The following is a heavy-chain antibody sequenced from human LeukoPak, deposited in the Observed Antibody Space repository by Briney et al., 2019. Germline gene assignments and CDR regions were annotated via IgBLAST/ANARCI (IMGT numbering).Heavy chain of an antibody. D-gene: IGHD2-21*01. Sequence: GGSLRLSCAASGFTFDTYNFYWVRQAPGKGLEWVASIRSYSRYIHYADSVKGRFTISRDDAKKSLDLQMNSLRAEDTAVYFCARYSEVYYYVDVWGAGTTVIVSS. CDR3: ARYSEVYYYVDV. CDR2: IRSYSRYI. V-gene: IGHV3-21*01. CDR1: GFTFDTYN. J-gene: IGHJ6*03.